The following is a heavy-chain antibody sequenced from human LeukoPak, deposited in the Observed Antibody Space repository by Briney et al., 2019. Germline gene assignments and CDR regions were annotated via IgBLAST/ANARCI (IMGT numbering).Heavy chain of an antibody. CDR2: IIPILGIA. CDR1: GGTCSSYA. CDR3: ARDYSSGLLDY. J-gene: IGHJ4*02. Sequence: ASVRFSCKASGGTCSSYAISWVRQAPGQGLEWMGRIIPILGIANYAQKFQGRVTITADKSTSTAYMELSSLRSEDTAVYYCARDYSSGLLDYWGQGTLVTVSS. V-gene: IGHV1-69*04. D-gene: IGHD6-19*01.